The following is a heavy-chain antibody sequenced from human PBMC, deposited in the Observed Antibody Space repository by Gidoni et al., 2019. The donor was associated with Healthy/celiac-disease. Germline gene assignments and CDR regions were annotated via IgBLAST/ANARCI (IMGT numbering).Heavy chain of an antibody. CDR3: ALSYGDYESPFDY. CDR2: ISSSSSYI. D-gene: IGHD4-17*01. J-gene: IGHJ4*02. V-gene: IGHV3-21*01. CDR1: GFTFSSYS. Sequence: EVQLVESGGGLVKPGGSLRLSCAASGFTFSSYSMNWVRQAPGKGLEWVSSISSSSSYIYYADSVKGRFTISRDNAKNSLYLQMNSLRAEDTAVYYCALSYGDYESPFDYWGQGTLVTVSS.